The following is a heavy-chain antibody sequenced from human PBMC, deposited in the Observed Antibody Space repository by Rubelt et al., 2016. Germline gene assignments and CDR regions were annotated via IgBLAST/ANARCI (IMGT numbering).Heavy chain of an antibody. CDR2: IIPIFDTA. J-gene: IGHJ4*02. CDR1: GGTFSSYA. CDR3: ASVTCDPVGSCIDY. D-gene: IGHD3-10*01. V-gene: IGHV1-69*01. Sequence: QVQLVQSGAEVKKPGSSVKVSCKASGGTFSSYAISWVRQAPGQGLEWMGGIIPIFDTANYAQKFQGRVTITAGDSTSTAYVELSSLRSEDTAVYYCASVTCDPVGSCIDYWGQGTLVTVSS.